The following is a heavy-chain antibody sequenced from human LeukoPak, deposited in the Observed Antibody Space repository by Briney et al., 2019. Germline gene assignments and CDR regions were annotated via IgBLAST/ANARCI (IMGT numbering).Heavy chain of an antibody. Sequence: GGSLRLSCAASGFTFSSYAMHWVRQAPGKGLEWVAVISYDGSNKYYADSVKGRFTISRDNSKNTLYLQMNSLRAEDTAVYYCARDRDSSGWNYFDYWGQGTLATVSS. CDR1: GFTFSSYA. CDR3: ARDRDSSGWNYFDY. D-gene: IGHD6-19*01. CDR2: ISYDGSNK. V-gene: IGHV3-30-3*01. J-gene: IGHJ4*02.